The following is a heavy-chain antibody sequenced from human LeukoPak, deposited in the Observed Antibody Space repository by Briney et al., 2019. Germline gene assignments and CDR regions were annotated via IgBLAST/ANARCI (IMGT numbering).Heavy chain of an antibody. V-gene: IGHV1-18*01. Sequence: ASVKVSCKASGYTFTSYGISWVRQAPGQGLEWMGWISAYNGNTNYAQKLQGRVTMTTDTSTSTAYMDLRRLRSDDTAVYYCARDEGYYDFWSGYWGYYYGMDVWGQGTTVTVSS. J-gene: IGHJ6*02. CDR2: ISAYNGNT. D-gene: IGHD3-3*01. CDR1: GYTFTSYG. CDR3: ARDEGYYDFWSGYWGYYYGMDV.